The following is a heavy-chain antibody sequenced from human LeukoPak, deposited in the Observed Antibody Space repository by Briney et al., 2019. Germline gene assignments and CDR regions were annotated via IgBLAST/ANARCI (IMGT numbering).Heavy chain of an antibody. CDR3: AKGRQWLRLGCYFDF. CDR2: ISYDGSNK. CDR1: GFTFSNAW. D-gene: IGHD5-12*01. V-gene: IGHV3-30*18. Sequence: GGSLRLSCAASGFTFSNAWMTWVRQAPGKGLEWVAVISYDGSNKYYADSVKGRFTISRDNSKNTLYLQMNSLRAEDTAVYYCAKGRQWLRLGCYFDFWGQGTLLTVSS. J-gene: IGHJ4*02.